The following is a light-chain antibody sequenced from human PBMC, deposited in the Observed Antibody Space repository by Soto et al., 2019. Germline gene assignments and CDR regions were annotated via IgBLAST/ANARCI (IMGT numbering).Light chain of an antibody. CDR2: WAS. V-gene: IGKV4-1*01. J-gene: IGKJ4*01. CDR3: QQYYGIPLT. CDR1: RSLLHNSNDKNY. Sequence: DIVMTQSPDSLAVSLGERAIINCKSSRSLLHNSNDKNYLAWYQKKPGQPPKLLFYWASTRQSGVPERFSGSGSERDFTLTVTSLRAEDVAVYYCQQYYGIPLTFGGGTQVEIK.